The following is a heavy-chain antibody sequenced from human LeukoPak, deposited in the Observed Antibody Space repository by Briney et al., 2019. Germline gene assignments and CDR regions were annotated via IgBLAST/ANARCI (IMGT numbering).Heavy chain of an antibody. V-gene: IGHV3-48*03. CDR1: GFTFSSYE. Sequence: GGSLRLSCAASGFTFSSYEMNWVRQAPGEGLEWVSYISSGGGLIYYADSVKGRFTISRDNAKNSLYLQMNSLRVEDTAVYYCARKGAAGDYWGQGTLVTVSS. CDR2: ISSGGGLI. CDR3: ARKGAAGDY. J-gene: IGHJ4*02. D-gene: IGHD6-13*01.